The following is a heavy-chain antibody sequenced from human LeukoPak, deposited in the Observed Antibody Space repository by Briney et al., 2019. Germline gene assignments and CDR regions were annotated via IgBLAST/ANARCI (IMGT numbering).Heavy chain of an antibody. CDR2: IYPGNSDT. CDR1: GYSFRNYW. Sequence: GESLKISCKGSGYSFRNYWIGWVRQMPGKGLEWMGIIYPGNSDTRYSPSFQGQVTISADKSITTAYLQWSSLKASDTAMYYCARSYYYDSSGYYGYWGQGTLVTVSS. V-gene: IGHV5-51*01. J-gene: IGHJ4*02. CDR3: ARSYYYDSSGYYGY. D-gene: IGHD3-22*01.